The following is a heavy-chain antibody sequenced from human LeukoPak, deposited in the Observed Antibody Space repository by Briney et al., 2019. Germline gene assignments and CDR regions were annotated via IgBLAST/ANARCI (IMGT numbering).Heavy chain of an antibody. CDR3: AREQLAVASSGAFDI. V-gene: IGHV4-4*07. D-gene: IGHD6-6*01. CDR1: GGSISSDY. J-gene: IGHJ3*02. CDR2: IYTTGST. Sequence: SETLSLTCTVSGGSISSDYWSWIRQPAGKGLEWLGRIYTTGSTNYSPSLKSRVTMSVDTSKNQFSLKLSSVTAADTAVYYCAREQLAVASSGAFDIWGQGTMVTVSS.